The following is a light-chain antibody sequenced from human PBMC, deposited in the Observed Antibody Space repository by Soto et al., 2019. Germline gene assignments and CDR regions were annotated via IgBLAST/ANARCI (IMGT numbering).Light chain of an antibody. Sequence: EVLMTQSPDTLYVSPGERVTISCRASQSVSDNLAWYQQKPGQGPRLLVYRASTRTLGIPARFSGSESGTEFTLTISSLQSEDFAVYYCQQYNSWPITFGQGTRLEIK. CDR1: QSVSDN. V-gene: IGKV3-15*01. CDR3: QQYNSWPIT. J-gene: IGKJ5*01. CDR2: RAS.